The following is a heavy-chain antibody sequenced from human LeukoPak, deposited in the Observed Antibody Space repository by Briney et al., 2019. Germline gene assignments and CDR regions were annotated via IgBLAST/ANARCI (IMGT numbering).Heavy chain of an antibody. Sequence: GGSLRLSCAASGFIFSSYDMHWVRQATGKGLEWVSGIGKGGDTYYAGSVKGRFTISRGNAKSSLYLQMNSLRAGDTAVYYCTRGALGFDYWGQGTLVTVSS. V-gene: IGHV3-13*04. J-gene: IGHJ4*02. CDR1: GFIFSSYD. CDR3: TRGALGFDY. CDR2: IGKGGDT.